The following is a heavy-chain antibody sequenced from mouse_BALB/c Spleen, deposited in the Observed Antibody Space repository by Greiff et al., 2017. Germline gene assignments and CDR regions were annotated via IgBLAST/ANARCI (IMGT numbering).Heavy chain of an antibody. CDR1: GYTFTSYW. Sequence: QVQLQQPGAELVRPGASVKLSCKASGYTFTSYWINWVKQRPGQGLEWIGNIYPSDSYTNYNQKFKDKATLTVDKSSSTAYMQLSSPTSEDSAVYYCTRGTTGDYGGQGTTLTVSS. D-gene: IGHD1-1*01. CDR3: TRGTTGDY. CDR2: IYPSDSYT. V-gene: IGHV1-69*02. J-gene: IGHJ2*01.